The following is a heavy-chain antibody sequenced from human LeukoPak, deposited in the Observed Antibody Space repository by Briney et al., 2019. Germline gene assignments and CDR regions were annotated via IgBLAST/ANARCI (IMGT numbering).Heavy chain of an antibody. Sequence: SETLSLTCTVSGYSISSGYYWGWIRPPPGKGLEWIGIIYHSGSTYYNPSLKSRVTISVDTSKNQFSLKLSSVTAADTAVYYCARGRGSSGWYYRGRDYWGQGTLVTVSS. D-gene: IGHD6-13*01. J-gene: IGHJ4*02. CDR3: ARGRGSSGWYYRGRDY. CDR2: IYHSGST. CDR1: GYSISSGYY. V-gene: IGHV4-38-2*02.